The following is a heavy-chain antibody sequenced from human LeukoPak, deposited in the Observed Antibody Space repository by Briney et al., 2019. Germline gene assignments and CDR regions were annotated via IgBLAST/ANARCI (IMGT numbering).Heavy chain of an antibody. D-gene: IGHD1-26*01. Sequence: GGSLRLSCAASGFTFSSDWMHWVRQGPGKGLVWVSRIYNDGNRTTYADSVKGRSTISGDNAKNTLYLQMNKLRGEDTAVYYCARSGRGGAFDIWGQGTMVTVSS. J-gene: IGHJ3*02. CDR3: ARSGRGGAFDI. CDR1: GFTFSSDW. CDR2: IYNDGNRT. V-gene: IGHV3-74*03.